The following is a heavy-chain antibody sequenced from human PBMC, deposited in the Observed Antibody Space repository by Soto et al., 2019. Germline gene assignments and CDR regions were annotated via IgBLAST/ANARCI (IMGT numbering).Heavy chain of an antibody. CDR3: VRGGGVGTTWGYY. J-gene: IGHJ4*02. Sequence: EVQVVASGGGWVKPGGPLRLSCEAFGYTLRGYGRIGAGKAPGKGRECVSSISSDETIVNYADSVKGRFTISRDSAKNSLFLQMNSLRDEDTAVYYCVRGGGVGTTWGYYWGQGAQVTVSS. CDR2: ISSDETIV. CDR1: GYTLRGYG. D-gene: IGHD1-26*01. V-gene: IGHV3-48*02.